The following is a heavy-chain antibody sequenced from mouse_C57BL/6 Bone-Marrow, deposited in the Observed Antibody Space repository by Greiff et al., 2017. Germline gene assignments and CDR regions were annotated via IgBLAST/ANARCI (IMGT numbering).Heavy chain of an antibody. CDR1: GYAFTNYL. Sequence: QVQLQQSGAELVRPGTSVKVSCKASGYAFTNYLIAWVKQRPGQGLEWIGVINPGSGGTNYNEKFKGKATLTADKSSSTAYLQLSSLTSEDSAVYFCARYYGSRGAWFAYWGQGTLVTVSA. D-gene: IGHD1-1*01. J-gene: IGHJ3*01. V-gene: IGHV1-54*01. CDR2: INPGSGGT. CDR3: ARYYGSRGAWFAY.